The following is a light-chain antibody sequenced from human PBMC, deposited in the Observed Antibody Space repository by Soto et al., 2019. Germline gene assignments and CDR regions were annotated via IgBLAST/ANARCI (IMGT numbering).Light chain of an antibody. CDR2: DAS. Sequence: EVVLTQSPGTLSLSPGERATLSCRASQSVRSMYLAWYQQKPGQAPRLLIYDASSRATDIPDRFSGSGSGTDFTLTISRLEPEDFEISYCQQYGNSLWTFGQGTKVDIK. J-gene: IGKJ1*01. CDR3: QQYGNSLWT. V-gene: IGKV3-20*01. CDR1: QSVRSMY.